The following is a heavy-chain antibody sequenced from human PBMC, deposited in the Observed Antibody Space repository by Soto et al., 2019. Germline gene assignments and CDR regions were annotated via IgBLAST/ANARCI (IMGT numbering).Heavy chain of an antibody. Sequence: QVQLQESDPGLVKPSETLSLTCSVSGGSLSSGFWGWFRQPPGKGLEWIGFIHYSGSTTYNPSLTSRLTISLDTSKNHFSLRLSSVTAADTALYYCTVGGGWLTDYWGQGTLVTVSS. CDR3: TVGGGWLTDY. D-gene: IGHD5-12*01. CDR2: IHYSGST. J-gene: IGHJ4*02. CDR1: GGSLSSGF. V-gene: IGHV4-59*01.